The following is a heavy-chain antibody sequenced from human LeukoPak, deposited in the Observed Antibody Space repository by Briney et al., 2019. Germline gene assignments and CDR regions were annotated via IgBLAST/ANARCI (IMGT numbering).Heavy chain of an antibody. CDR2: INHSGST. D-gene: IGHD5-24*01. CDR1: GGSFSGYY. V-gene: IGHV4-34*01. J-gene: IGHJ4*02. Sequence: WETLSLTCAVYGGSFSGYYWSWIRQPPGKGLEWIGEINHSGSTNYNPSLKSRVTISVDTSKNQFSLKLSSVTAADTAVYYCARVRGGYNDYWGQGTLVTVSS. CDR3: ARVRGGYNDY.